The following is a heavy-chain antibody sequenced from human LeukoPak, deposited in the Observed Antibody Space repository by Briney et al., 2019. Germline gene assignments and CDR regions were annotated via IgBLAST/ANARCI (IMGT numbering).Heavy chain of an antibody. CDR1: GVSISGYY. CDR3: VRELTYYYDVSGPPH. V-gene: IGHV3-11*01. Sequence: GTLSLSCTASGVSISGYYKNWIRQPPGKGLEWVSYISSSGSSVNYADSVKGRFTVSRYNAKNSLNLQLNSLRAEDTAVSYCVRELTYYYDVSGPPHWGQGTPVTVSS. J-gene: IGHJ4*02. D-gene: IGHD3-22*01. CDR2: ISSSGSSV.